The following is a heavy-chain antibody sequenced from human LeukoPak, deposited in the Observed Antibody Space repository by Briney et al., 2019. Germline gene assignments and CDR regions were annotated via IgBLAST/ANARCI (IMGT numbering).Heavy chain of an antibody. CDR1: GFTFSSYA. J-gene: IGHJ4*02. D-gene: IGHD3-22*01. Sequence: GGSLGLSCAASGFTFSSYAMSWVRQAPGKGLEWVSAISGSGGSTYYADSVKGRFTISRDNSKNTLYLQMNGLRAEDTAVYYCAKVRYYYDSSGYSYFDYWGQGTLVTVSS. CDR3: AKVRYYYDSSGYSYFDY. V-gene: IGHV3-23*01. CDR2: ISGSGGST.